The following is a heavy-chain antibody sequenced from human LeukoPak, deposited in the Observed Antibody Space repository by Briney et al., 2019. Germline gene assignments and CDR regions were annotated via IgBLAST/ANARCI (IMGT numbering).Heavy chain of an antibody. V-gene: IGHV3-23*01. Sequence: GGSLRLSCAASGFTFSSYAMSGVRQAPGKGVEWVSDISGSGGSIYYGDSVKGRFTISRENSKNTVYLQKKRQRAEDTAVYYCAKGYDFWSGYYHDDAFDIWGQGTMVTVSS. CDR1: GFTFSSYA. J-gene: IGHJ3*02. CDR2: ISGSGGSI. CDR3: AKGYDFWSGYYHDDAFDI. D-gene: IGHD3-3*01.